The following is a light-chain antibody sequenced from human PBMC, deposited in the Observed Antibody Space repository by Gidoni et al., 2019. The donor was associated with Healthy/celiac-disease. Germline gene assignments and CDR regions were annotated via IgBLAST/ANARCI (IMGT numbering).Light chain of an antibody. CDR3: QQSYSTPLT. CDR1: QSISSY. V-gene: IGKV1-39*01. J-gene: IGKJ4*01. Sequence: DIQMTQSPSSLSASVGDRVTITCRAGQSISSYLNWYQQKPGKAPKLLIYAASSLQSGVPSRFSGSGSETDFTLTISSLQPEDFATYYCQQSYSTPLTFGGGTKVEIK. CDR2: AAS.